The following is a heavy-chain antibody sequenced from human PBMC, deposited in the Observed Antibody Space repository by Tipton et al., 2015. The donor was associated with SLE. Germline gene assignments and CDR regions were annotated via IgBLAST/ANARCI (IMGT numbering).Heavy chain of an antibody. Sequence: TLSLSCAVSGYSISSGYYWGWIRQPPGKGLEWIGNMYHSGSTYYNPSLKSRVTISVDPSKNQVSLKLSSVTAADTAVYYCARCSSSSKAGYFDYWGQGTLVTVSS. J-gene: IGHJ4*02. CDR2: MYHSGST. V-gene: IGHV4-38-2*01. CDR1: GYSISSGYY. D-gene: IGHD6-6*01. CDR3: ARCSSSSKAGYFDY.